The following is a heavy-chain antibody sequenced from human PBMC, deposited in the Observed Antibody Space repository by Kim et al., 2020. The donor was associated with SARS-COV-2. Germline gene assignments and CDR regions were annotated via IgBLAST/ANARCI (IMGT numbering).Heavy chain of an antibody. J-gene: IGHJ6*02. CDR3: ARGQWVVATTNYYGMDV. Sequence: SVKVSCKASGGTFSSYAISWVRQAPGQGLEWMGGIIPIFGTANYAQKFQGRVTITADESTSTAYMELSSLRSEDTAVYYCARGQWVVATTNYYGMDVWGQGTTVTVSS. V-gene: IGHV1-69*13. CDR1: GGTFSSYA. D-gene: IGHD5-12*01. CDR2: IIPIFGTA.